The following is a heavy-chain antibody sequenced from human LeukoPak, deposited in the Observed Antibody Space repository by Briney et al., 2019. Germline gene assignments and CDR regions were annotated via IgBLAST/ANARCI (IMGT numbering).Heavy chain of an antibody. V-gene: IGHV4-38-2*02. D-gene: IGHD1-26*01. CDR1: RYSISTNYY. J-gene: IGHJ6*04. CDR2: VYYNGET. Sequence: PSETLSLTCTVSRYSISTNYYWAWIRQSPGTGLEWIGSVYYNGETYYNPSLQSRVIISVDTSKKDFSLSLTSVTAAETAVFYCVTPRSWQLSDVAVWGKGTTVIVSS. CDR3: VTPRSWQLSDVAV.